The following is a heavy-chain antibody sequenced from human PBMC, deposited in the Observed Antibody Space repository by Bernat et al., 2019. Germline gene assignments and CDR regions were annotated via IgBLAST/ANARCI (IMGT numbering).Heavy chain of an antibody. J-gene: IGHJ4*02. CDR1: GFTFSSYS. V-gene: IGHV3-21*01. CDR2: ISSSSSYI. Sequence: EVQLVESGGGLVKPGGSLRLSCAASGFTFSSYSMNWVRQAPGKGLEWVSSISSSSSYIYSADSVKGRFTISRDNAKNSLYLQMNSLRAEDTAVYYCARDKVGSYYDSSGFVDYWGQGTLVTVSS. CDR3: ARDKVGSYYDSSGFVDY. D-gene: IGHD3-22*01.